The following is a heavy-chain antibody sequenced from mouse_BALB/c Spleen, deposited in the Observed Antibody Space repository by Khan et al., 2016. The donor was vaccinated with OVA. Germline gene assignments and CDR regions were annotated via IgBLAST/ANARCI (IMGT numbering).Heavy chain of an antibody. CDR2: IWSDGST. Sequence: VQLQESGPGLVAPSQSLSITCTISGFSLTNYGVHWVRQPPGKGLEWLVVIWSDGSTTYNSALKSRLTISKDNSESQVFVKMNSLQTDDTAMYFCARQPYYHYNIMDYWGQGTSVTVSS. CDR3: ARQPYYHYNIMDY. D-gene: IGHD2-10*01. V-gene: IGHV2-6-1*01. CDR1: GFSLTNYG. J-gene: IGHJ4*01.